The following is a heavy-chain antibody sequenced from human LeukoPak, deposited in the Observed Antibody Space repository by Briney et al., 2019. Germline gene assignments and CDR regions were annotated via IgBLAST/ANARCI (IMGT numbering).Heavy chain of an antibody. V-gene: IGHV4-59*01. Sequence: PSETLSLTCTVSGGSISSYYWSWIRQPPGKGLEWIGYIYYSGSTNYNPSLKSRVTISVDTSKNQFSLKLSSVTAADTAVYYCARDAGRVGYYSSTSCYRYYFDYWGQGTLVTVSS. D-gene: IGHD2-2*01. CDR2: IYYSGST. CDR1: GGSISSYY. CDR3: ARDAGRVGYYSSTSCYRYYFDY. J-gene: IGHJ4*02.